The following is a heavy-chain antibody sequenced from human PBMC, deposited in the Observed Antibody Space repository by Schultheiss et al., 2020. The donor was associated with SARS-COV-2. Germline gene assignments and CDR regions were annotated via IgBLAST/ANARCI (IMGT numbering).Heavy chain of an antibody. CDR2: INHSGST. Sequence: SQTLSLTCAVYGGSFSGCFWSWIRQPPGKGLEWIGEINHSGSTNYNPSLKSRVTISVDTSKNQFSLKLSSVTAADTAVYYCARDRLGFGLDVWGQGTTVTVSS. V-gene: IGHV4-34*01. J-gene: IGHJ6*02. CDR3: ARDRLGFGLDV. CDR1: GGSFSGCF. D-gene: IGHD7-27*01.